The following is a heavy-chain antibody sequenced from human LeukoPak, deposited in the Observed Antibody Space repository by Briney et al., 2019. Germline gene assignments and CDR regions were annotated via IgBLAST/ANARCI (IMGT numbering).Heavy chain of an antibody. J-gene: IGHJ5*02. V-gene: IGHV3-30-3*01. D-gene: IGHD2-15*01. CDR2: LSYDGSNK. Sequence: PGGSRRPSWEAPGLTFISYLMNWFGQPPARGRDGLAVLSYDGSNKYYADSVKGRFTISRDNSKNTLYLQMNSLRAEDTAVYYCARGSVVAATGDNWFDPWGQGTLVTVSS. CDR1: GLTFISYL. CDR3: ARGSVVAATGDNWFDP.